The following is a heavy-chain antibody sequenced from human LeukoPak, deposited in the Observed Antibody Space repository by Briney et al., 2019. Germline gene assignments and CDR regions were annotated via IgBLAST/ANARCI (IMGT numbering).Heavy chain of an antibody. V-gene: IGHV3-7*01. J-gene: IGHJ4*02. CDR1: GLTFDGSW. CDR2: MDPSGSQK. Sequence: GGSLRLSCAASGLTFDGSWMNWVRQAPGKGLEWVANMDPSGSQKRYVDSVTGRFSISKDNPGTSLYLEMYSLRAEDTAIYYCAIWTSGNYWGQGTLVTVSS. D-gene: IGHD1-1*01. CDR3: AIWTSGNY.